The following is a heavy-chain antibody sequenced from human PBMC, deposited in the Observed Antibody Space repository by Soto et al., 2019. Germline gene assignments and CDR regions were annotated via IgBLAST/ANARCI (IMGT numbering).Heavy chain of an antibody. CDR2: IIPIFGTA. D-gene: IGHD2-15*01. CDR1: GGTFSSYA. Sequence: SVKVSCKASGGTFSSYAISWVRQAPGQGLEWMGGIIPIFGTANYAQKFQGRVTITADESTSTAYMELSSLRSEDTAVYYCARDSCSGGSCYDYWGQGTLVTVSS. V-gene: IGHV1-69*13. CDR3: ARDSCSGGSCYDY. J-gene: IGHJ4*02.